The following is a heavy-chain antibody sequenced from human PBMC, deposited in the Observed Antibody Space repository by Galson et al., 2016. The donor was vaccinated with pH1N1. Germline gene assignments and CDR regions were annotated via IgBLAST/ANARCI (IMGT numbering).Heavy chain of an antibody. V-gene: IGHV1-46*01. CDR1: GYTFTSYY. CDR2: ITPTGGRT. J-gene: IGHJ5*02. Sequence: SVKVSCKASGYTFTSYYMHWVRQAPGQGLEWMGIITPTGGRTSYAQKFKDRVAMTSDTSTSTVYMELNSLRSEDTAVYYCARAPHCSNATCYSVWFDPWGQGTPVTVSS. D-gene: IGHD2-2*02. CDR3: ARAPHCSNATCYSVWFDP.